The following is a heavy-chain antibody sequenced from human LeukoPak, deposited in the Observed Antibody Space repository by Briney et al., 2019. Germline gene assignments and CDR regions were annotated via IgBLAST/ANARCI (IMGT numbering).Heavy chain of an antibody. Sequence: GGSLRLSCAMSGFTVSSNYMTWVRQAPGKGLEWVSVIYSGGSIYYADSVKGRFTISRDISKNTVDLQLNSLRAEDTAVYYCASGKETSMAQGYWGQGTLVTVSS. V-gene: IGHV3-53*01. CDR3: ASGKETSMAQGY. J-gene: IGHJ4*02. CDR2: IYSGGSI. D-gene: IGHD5-18*01. CDR1: GFTVSSNY.